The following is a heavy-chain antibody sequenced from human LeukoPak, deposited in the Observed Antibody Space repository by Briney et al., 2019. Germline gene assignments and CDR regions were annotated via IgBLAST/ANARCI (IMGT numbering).Heavy chain of an antibody. CDR2: IKSKTDGGTT. J-gene: IGHJ4*02. D-gene: IGHD6-13*01. V-gene: IGHV3-15*01. CDR3: TTDSSSWTFDY. Sequence: GTLSLTCAVSGGSISSSNWWSGVRQAPGKGLEWVGRIKSKTDGGTTDYAAPVKGRFTISRDDSKNTLYLQMNSLKTEDTAVYYCTTDSSSWTFDYWGQGTLVTVSS. CDR1: GGSISSSNW.